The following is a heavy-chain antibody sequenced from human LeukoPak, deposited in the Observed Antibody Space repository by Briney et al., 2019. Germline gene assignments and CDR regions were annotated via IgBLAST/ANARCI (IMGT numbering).Heavy chain of an antibody. CDR3: ARRRDGYNLEDYFDY. CDR2: ISAYNGNT. CDR1: GYTFTSYG. D-gene: IGHD5-24*01. J-gene: IGHJ4*01. Sequence: ASVKVSCKASGYTFTSYGISWVRQAPGQGLEWMGWISAYNGNTNYAQKLQGRVTMTTDTSTSTAYMELRSLRSDDTAVYYCARRRDGYNLEDYFDYWGHGTLVTVSS. V-gene: IGHV1-18*01.